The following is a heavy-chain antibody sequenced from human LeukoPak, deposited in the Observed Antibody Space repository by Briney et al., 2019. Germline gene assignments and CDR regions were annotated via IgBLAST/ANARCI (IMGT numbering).Heavy chain of an antibody. J-gene: IGHJ4*02. CDR1: GGSISSYY. D-gene: IGHD1-1*01. CDR3: ARQSTIGTTYGD. Sequence: RTSETPSLTCTVSGGSISSYYWSWIRQPPGKGLEWIGYIYYSGGTNYNPSLKSRVTISVDTSKNQFSLKLSSVTAADTAVYYCARQSTIGTTYGDWGQGTLVTVSS. CDR2: IYYSGGT. V-gene: IGHV4-59*08.